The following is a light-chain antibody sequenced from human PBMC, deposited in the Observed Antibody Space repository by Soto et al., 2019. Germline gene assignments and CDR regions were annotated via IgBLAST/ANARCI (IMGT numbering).Light chain of an antibody. CDR3: QTWGTGIWV. V-gene: IGLV4-69*01. CDR1: SGYSTYG. CDR2: LNSDGSH. Sequence: QSVLTQSSSASASLGASVKLTCTLSSGYSTYGIAWHQQQPEKGPRFLMKLNSDGSHNKGDGIPDRFSGSSSGAERYLTISSLQLEDEADYYCQTWGTGIWVFDGGTKLTVL. J-gene: IGLJ3*02.